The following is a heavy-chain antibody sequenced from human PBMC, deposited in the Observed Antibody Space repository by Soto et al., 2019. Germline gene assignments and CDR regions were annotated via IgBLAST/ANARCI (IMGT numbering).Heavy chain of an antibody. Sequence: PSETLSLTCTVSGGSISSYYWSWIRQPPGKGLEWIGYIYYSGSTNYNPSLKSRVTISVDTSKNQFSLKLSSVTAADTAVYYCARVSGKVPDYWGQGTLVTSPQ. CDR3: ARVSGKVPDY. J-gene: IGHJ4*02. CDR2: IYYSGST. CDR1: GGSISSYY. V-gene: IGHV4-59*01.